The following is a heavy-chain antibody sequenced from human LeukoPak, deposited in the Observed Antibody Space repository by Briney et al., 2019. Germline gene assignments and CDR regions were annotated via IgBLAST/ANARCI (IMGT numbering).Heavy chain of an antibody. V-gene: IGHV1-2*02. CDR1: GYTFTGYY. CDR2: INPNSGGT. J-gene: IGHJ5*02. D-gene: IGHD3-22*01. Sequence: ASVKVSCKASGYTFTGYYMHWVRQAPGQGLEWMGWINPNSGGTNYAQKFQGRVTMTRDTSISTAYMELSRLRSDDTAVYYCARSRYYYDSSGCPNWFDPWGQGTLVTVSS. CDR3: ARSRYYYDSSGCPNWFDP.